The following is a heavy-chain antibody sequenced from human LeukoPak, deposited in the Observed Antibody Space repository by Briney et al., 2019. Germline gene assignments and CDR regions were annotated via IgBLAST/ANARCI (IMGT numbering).Heavy chain of an antibody. CDR1: GGSFSGYY. D-gene: IGHD1-26*01. V-gene: IGHV4-34*01. CDR2: INHSGST. Sequence: SETLSLTCAVYGGSFSGYYWSWIRQPPGKGLEWIGEINHSGSTNYNPSLKSRVTISVDTSKNQFSLKLSSVTAADTAVYYCARARYSGSYDLDYWGQGTLVTVSS. J-gene: IGHJ4*02. CDR3: ARARYSGSYDLDY.